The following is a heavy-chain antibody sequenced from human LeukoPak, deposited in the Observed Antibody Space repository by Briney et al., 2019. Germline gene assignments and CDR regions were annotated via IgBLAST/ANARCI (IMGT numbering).Heavy chain of an antibody. CDR1: GGTFSSYA. CDR3: ARVGDASGYSYGYFDY. CDR2: IIPIFGTA. D-gene: IGHD5-18*01. Sequence: ASVKVSCKASGGTFSSYAISWVRQAPGQGLEWMGGIIPIFGTANYAQKSQGRVTITADESTSTAYMELSSLRSEDTAVYYCARVGDASGYSYGYFDYWGQGTLVTVSS. V-gene: IGHV1-69*13. J-gene: IGHJ4*02.